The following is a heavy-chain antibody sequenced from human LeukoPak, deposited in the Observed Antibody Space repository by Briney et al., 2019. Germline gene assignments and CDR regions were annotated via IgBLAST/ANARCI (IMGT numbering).Heavy chain of an antibody. Sequence: PSETLSLTCAVYGGSFSGYYWSWIRQPPGKGLEWIGEINHSGSTNYNPSLKSRVTISVDTSKNQFSLKLSSVTAADTAVYYCARGYCSSTSCRLHGRQNWFDPWGQGTLVTVST. V-gene: IGHV4-34*01. J-gene: IGHJ5*02. CDR1: GGSFSGYY. CDR2: INHSGST. D-gene: IGHD2-2*01. CDR3: ARGYCSSTSCRLHGRQNWFDP.